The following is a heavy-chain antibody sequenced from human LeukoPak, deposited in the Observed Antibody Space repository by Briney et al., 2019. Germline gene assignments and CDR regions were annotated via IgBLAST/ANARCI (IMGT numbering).Heavy chain of an antibody. CDR2: IYYSGST. D-gene: IGHD3-22*01. CDR1: GGSLSSYY. Sequence: SETLSLTCTVSGGSLSSYYWSWIRQPPGKGLEWIGYIYYSGSTNYNPSLKSRVTISVDTSKNQFSLKLSSVTAADTAVYYCASAVVMTEGAFDIWGQGTMVTVSS. V-gene: IGHV4-59*08. J-gene: IGHJ3*02. CDR3: ASAVVMTEGAFDI.